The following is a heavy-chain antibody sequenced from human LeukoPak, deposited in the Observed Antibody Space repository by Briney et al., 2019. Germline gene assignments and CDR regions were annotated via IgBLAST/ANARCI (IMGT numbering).Heavy chain of an antibody. CDR3: AACSVASGWCYLDY. CDR1: GFTFTSST. V-gene: IGHV1-58*02. D-gene: IGHD6-19*01. CDR2: IVVGSGTT. J-gene: IGHJ4*02. Sequence: SVKVSCKASGFTFTSSTMQWVRQARGQRPEVIGWIVVGSGTTNYAHKFQERATITRDMSTRTAYMELSSLTYEDTAVYYCAACSVASGWCYLDYWGQGTLVTVSS.